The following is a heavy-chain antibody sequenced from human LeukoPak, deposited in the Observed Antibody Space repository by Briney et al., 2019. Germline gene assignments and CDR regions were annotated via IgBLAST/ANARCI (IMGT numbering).Heavy chain of an antibody. D-gene: IGHD1-26*01. CDR2: ISSNGGST. CDR3: AKDRVGATAHYYGMDV. J-gene: IGHJ6*02. CDR1: GFTFSSYA. Sequence: GGSLRLSCAASGFTFSSYAMHWVRQAPGKGLEYVSAISSNGGSTYYANSVKGRFTISRDNSKNTLYLQMNSLRAEDTAVYYCAKDRVGATAHYYGMDVWGQGTTVTVSS. V-gene: IGHV3-64*01.